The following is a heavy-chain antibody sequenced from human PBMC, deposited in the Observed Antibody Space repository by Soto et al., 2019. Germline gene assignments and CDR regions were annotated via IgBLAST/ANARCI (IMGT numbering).Heavy chain of an antibody. CDR3: ARDPDVVVVAATLYGFDY. CDR1: GFTFSSYG. Sequence: QVQLVESGGGVVQPGRSLRLSCAASGFTFSSYGMHWVRQAPGKGLEWVAVIWYDGSNKYYADSVKGRFTISRDNSKNTLYLQMNSLRAEDTAVYYCARDPDVVVVAATLYGFDYWGQGTLVTVS. CDR2: IWYDGSNK. V-gene: IGHV3-33*01. D-gene: IGHD2-15*01. J-gene: IGHJ4*02.